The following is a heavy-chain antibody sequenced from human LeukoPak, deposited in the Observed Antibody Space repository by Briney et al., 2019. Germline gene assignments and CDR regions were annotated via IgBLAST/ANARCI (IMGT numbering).Heavy chain of an antibody. D-gene: IGHD2-2*01. CDR1: GASMSNYY. Sequence: SETLSLTCTVSGASMSNYYWSWIRQPPGKGLEWIGYIYYSGTTNYNPSLKSRVTISVDTSKNQFSLKLSSVTAADTAVYYCARVRSSYARLDGFDIWGQGTMVTVSS. CDR3: ARVRSSYARLDGFDI. CDR2: IYYSGTT. V-gene: IGHV4-59*01. J-gene: IGHJ3*02.